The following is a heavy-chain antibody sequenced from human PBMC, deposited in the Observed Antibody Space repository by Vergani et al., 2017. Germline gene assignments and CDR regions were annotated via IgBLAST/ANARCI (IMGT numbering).Heavy chain of an antibody. CDR1: GYTFNTYA. CDR2: INTNNGDP. Sequence: QVLVVQSGSEFKNPGASVKVSCKTSGYTFNTYAICWVRQAPGQGLEWMGWINTNNGDPTYDQDFTGRFIFSLDTSASTAYLEINNLKPEDTAFYYCAREGGPQTIGGQGTWVTVSS. D-gene: IGHD3-16*01. J-gene: IGHJ3*02. V-gene: IGHV7-4-1*02. CDR3: AREGGPQTI.